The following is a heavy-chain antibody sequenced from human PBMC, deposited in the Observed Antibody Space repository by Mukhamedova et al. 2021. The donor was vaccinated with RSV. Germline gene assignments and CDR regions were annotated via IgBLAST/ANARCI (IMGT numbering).Heavy chain of an antibody. CDR1: TFSSYA. CDR2: ISYDGSNK. D-gene: IGHD3-22*01. Sequence: TFSSYAMHWVRQAPGKGLEWVAVISYDGSNKYYADSVKGRFTISRDNSKNTLYLQMNSLRAEDTAVYYCAREGFYDSSGYYY. J-gene: IGHJ6*01. CDR3: AREGFYDSSGYYY. V-gene: IGHV3-30*01.